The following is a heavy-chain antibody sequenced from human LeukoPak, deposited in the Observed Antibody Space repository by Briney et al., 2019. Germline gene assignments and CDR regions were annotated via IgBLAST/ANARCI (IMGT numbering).Heavy chain of an antibody. D-gene: IGHD3-22*01. CDR2: IYHTGST. J-gene: IGHJ5*02. CDR3: ARVAYYYDSSGYYYWFDP. CDR1: GYSISSGYY. Sequence: PSETLSLTCTVSGYSISSGYYWGWIRQPPGKGLEWIGNIYHTGSTNYNPSLKSRVTISVDTSKNQFSLKLSSVTAADTAVYYCARVAYYYDSSGYYYWFDPWGQGTLVTVSS. V-gene: IGHV4-38-2*02.